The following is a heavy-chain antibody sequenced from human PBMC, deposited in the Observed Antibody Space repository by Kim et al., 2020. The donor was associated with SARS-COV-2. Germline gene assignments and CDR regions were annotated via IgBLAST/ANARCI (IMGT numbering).Heavy chain of an antibody. Sequence: SETLSLTCAVSGGSISSSNWWSCVRQPPGKGLERIGEIYHSGSTNYNPSLNSRVTISVDKSKNQFSLNLSSVTAADTAVYYCARPVVAATNWFDPWGQGTLVTVSS. CDR2: IYHSGST. CDR1: GGSISSSNW. J-gene: IGHJ5*02. D-gene: IGHD2-15*01. CDR3: ARPVVAATNWFDP. V-gene: IGHV4-4*02.